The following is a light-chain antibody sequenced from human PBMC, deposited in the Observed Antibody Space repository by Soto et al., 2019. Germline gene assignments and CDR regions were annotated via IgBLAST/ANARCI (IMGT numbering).Light chain of an antibody. CDR1: QSISVS. V-gene: IGKV1-5*01. CDR2: DAS. CDR3: QQYDKYST. J-gene: IGKJ1*01. Sequence: IQMTPPPSTLSGSVGDTVTITCRASQSISVSLAWYQQKPGKAPNLLIYDASTLQGGVPSRFSGSGSGTEFTLTVTSLQPEDFATYFCQQYDKYSTFGHGTKVDIK.